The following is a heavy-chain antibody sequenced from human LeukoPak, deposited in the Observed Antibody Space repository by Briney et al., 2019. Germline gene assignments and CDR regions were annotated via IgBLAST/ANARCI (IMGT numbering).Heavy chain of an antibody. CDR2: ISSSSSYI. CDR1: GFTFSSYS. Sequence: PGGSLRLSCAASGFTFSSYSMNWVRQAPGEGLEWVSSISSSSSYIYYADSVKGRFTISRDNAKNSLYLQMNSLRAEDTAVYYCARDPAVDIVVVPAAVNWFDPWGQGTLVTVSS. J-gene: IGHJ5*02. V-gene: IGHV3-21*01. CDR3: ARDPAVDIVVVPAAVNWFDP. D-gene: IGHD2-2*01.